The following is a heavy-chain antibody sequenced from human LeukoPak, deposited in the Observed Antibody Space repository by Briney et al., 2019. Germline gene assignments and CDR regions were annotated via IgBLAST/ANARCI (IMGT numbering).Heavy chain of an antibody. CDR3: ASSTPRAAAGGAFDI. V-gene: IGHV4-34*01. J-gene: IGHJ3*02. CDR1: GGSFSGYY. Sequence: SETLSLTCAVYGGSFSGYYWSWTRQPPGKGLEWIGEINHSGSTNYNPSLKSRVTISVDTSKNQFSLKLSSVTAADTAVYYCASSTPRAAAGGAFDIWGQGTMVTVSS. D-gene: IGHD6-13*01. CDR2: INHSGST.